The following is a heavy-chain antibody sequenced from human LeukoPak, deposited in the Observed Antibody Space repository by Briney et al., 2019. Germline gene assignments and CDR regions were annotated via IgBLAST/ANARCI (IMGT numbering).Heavy chain of an antibody. CDR3: GRLFDS. J-gene: IGHJ4*02. CDR1: GGAIISDNFY. Sequence: SGTLSLTCTVSGGAIISDNFYWGWVRQPPGKGLEWVGSINYSGTTYYNPYLRSRVSISVDTSRTQFFLRLNSVTAADTAVYYCGRLFDSWGQGILVTVSS. CDR2: INYSGTT. V-gene: IGHV4-39*01.